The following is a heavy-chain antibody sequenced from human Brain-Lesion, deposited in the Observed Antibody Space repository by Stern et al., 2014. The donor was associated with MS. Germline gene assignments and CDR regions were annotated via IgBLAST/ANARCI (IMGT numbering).Heavy chain of an antibody. CDR1: GFTFSDSY. D-gene: IGHD4-17*01. CDR3: AMYGDSPFDY. CDR2: IRRSGSII. Sequence: VQLVESGGGLVKPGGSLRLSCAASGFTFSDSYLNWIRQAQGKGLEWVSYIRRSGSIIYYADSVKGRFTISRDNAKNSLYLQMNSLRAEDTAVYYCAMYGDSPFDYWGQGTLVTVSS. V-gene: IGHV3-11*01. J-gene: IGHJ4*02.